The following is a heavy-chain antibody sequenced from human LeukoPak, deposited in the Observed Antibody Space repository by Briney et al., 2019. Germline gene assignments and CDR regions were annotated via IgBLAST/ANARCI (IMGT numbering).Heavy chain of an antibody. CDR3: ARLGPGDY. V-gene: IGHV3-30*03. Sequence: RGSLRLSCAASGFTVSSNYMSWVRQAPGKGLEWVAVISYDGSNNYYADSVKGRFTISRDNSKNTLYLQMNSLRAEDTAVYYCARLGPGDYWGQGTLVTVSS. CDR1: GFTVSSNY. J-gene: IGHJ4*02. D-gene: IGHD3-10*01. CDR2: ISYDGSNN.